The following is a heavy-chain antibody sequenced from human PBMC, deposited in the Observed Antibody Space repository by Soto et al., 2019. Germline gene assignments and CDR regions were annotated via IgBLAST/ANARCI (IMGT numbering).Heavy chain of an antibody. D-gene: IGHD1-26*01. V-gene: IGHV4-61*01. Sequence: SETLSLTCTVSGGSVSSGSYYWSWIRQPPGKGLEWIGYIYHSGSTYYNPSLKSRVTISVDTSKNQFSLKLSSVTAADTAVYYCARGELLRAPFDYWGQGTLVTVSS. CDR3: ARGELLRAPFDY. CDR2: IYHSGST. J-gene: IGHJ4*02. CDR1: GGSVSSGSYY.